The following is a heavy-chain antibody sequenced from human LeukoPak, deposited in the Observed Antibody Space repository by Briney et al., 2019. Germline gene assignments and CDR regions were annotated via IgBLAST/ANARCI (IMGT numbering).Heavy chain of an antibody. CDR3: ARDCWASGDDYLSWFDP. CDR2: ISSSSSYI. J-gene: IGHJ5*02. V-gene: IGHV3-21*01. D-gene: IGHD3-16*01. Sequence: GGSLRLSCAASGFTFSSYSMNWVRQAPGKGLEWVSSISSSSSYIYYADSVKGRFTISRDNAKNSLYLQMNSLRAEDTAVYYCARDCWASGDDYLSWFDPWGQGTLVTVSS. CDR1: GFTFSSYS.